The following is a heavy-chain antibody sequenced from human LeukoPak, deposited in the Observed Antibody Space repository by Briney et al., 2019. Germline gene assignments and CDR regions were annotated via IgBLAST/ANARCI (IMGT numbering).Heavy chain of an antibody. V-gene: IGHV1-18*01. CDR2: ISAYNGNT. CDR1: GYTFTSYG. Sequence: ASVKVSCKASGYTFTSYGISWVRQAPGQGLEWMGWISAYNGNTNYAQKLQGRVTMTTDTSTSTAYMELRSLRSDDTAVYYCARDGYCSSTSCCSDYYYYYGMDVWGQGTTVTVSS. J-gene: IGHJ6*02. D-gene: IGHD2-2*01. CDR3: ARDGYCSSTSCCSDYYYYYGMDV.